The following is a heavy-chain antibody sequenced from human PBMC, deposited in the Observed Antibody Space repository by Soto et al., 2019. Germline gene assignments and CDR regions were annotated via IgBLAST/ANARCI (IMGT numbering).Heavy chain of an antibody. J-gene: IGHJ4*02. V-gene: IGHV3-21*06. Sequence: PGGSLRLSCASSWFTFTRHSMNLVRPAPGKGLEWVSSLSSTTNYIYYGDSMKGRFTISRDNAKNSLYLEMNSLRAEDTAVYYCARESEDLTSNFDYWGQGTLVTVSS. CDR1: WFTFTRHS. CDR2: LSSTTNYI. CDR3: ARESEDLTSNFDY.